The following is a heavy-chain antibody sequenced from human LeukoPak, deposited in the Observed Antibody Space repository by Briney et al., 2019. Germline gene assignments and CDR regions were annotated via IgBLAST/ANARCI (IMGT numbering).Heavy chain of an antibody. J-gene: IGHJ5*02. D-gene: IGHD6-19*01. Sequence: SETLSLTCTVSGGSISSYYWSWIRQPPGKGLEWIGYIHYTGSTNYNPSLKSRVTISVDTSKNQFSLKLNSVTAADTAVYYCARGTSGGWYPTWFDPWGQGTLVTVSS. CDR3: ARGTSGGWYPTWFDP. V-gene: IGHV4-59*01. CDR1: GGSISSYY. CDR2: IHYTGST.